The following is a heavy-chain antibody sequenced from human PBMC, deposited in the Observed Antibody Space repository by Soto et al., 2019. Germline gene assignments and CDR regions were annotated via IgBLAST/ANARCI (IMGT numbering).Heavy chain of an antibody. D-gene: IGHD2-15*01. J-gene: IGHJ4*02. CDR1: GFTFSSYD. V-gene: IGHV3-23*01. Sequence: EVQVLESGGGLVQPGGSLRLSCAASGFTFSSYDMSWVRQAPGKGLEWVSGVSASGSITSYADSAKGRFTISRDNAKNTVFLQMRSLRAEDTAVYFCAKGDCSGGRCYRGFDYWGQVTLVTVSS. CDR2: VSASGSIT. CDR3: AKGDCSGGRCYRGFDY.